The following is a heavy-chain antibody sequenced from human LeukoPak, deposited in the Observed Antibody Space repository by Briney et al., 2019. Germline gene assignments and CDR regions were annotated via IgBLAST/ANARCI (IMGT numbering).Heavy chain of an antibody. CDR3: AELGITMIGGV. V-gene: IGHV3-9*01. D-gene: IGHD3-10*02. J-gene: IGHJ6*04. CDR2: ISWNSGII. CDR1: GFTFHDYA. Sequence: PGRSLRLSCAASGFTFHDYAMHWVRQAPGKGLEWVSGISWNSGIIGYADSVKGRFTISRDNAKNSLYLQMNSLRAEDTAVYYCAELGITMIGGVWGKGTTVTISS.